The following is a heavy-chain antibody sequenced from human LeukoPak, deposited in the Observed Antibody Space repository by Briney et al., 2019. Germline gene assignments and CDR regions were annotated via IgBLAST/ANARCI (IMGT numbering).Heavy chain of an antibody. J-gene: IGHJ4*02. V-gene: IGHV4-59*02. CDR3: AYYSVLGRTFDY. CDR2: VHHTFSS. Sequence: SETLSLTCTVSGASVNDYFWSWLRQPPGKGLEWIGNVHHTFSSNFSPSLKSRVTISMDTSKSQVSLRLSSVTAADTAVYYCAYYSVLGRTFDYWGQGTLVTVSS. D-gene: IGHD4-11*01. CDR1: GASVNDYF.